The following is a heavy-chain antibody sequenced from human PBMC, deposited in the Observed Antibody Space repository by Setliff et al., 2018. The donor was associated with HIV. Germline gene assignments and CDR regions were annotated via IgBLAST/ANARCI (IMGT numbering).Heavy chain of an antibody. CDR1: GGSISTYY. Sequence: SETLSLTCTVSGGSISTYYWSWIRQPPGKGLEWIGSIYFTGSSDNNPSLESRITMSVDTSKNQFSLKLNSVTAADTAVYYCAVPGTSGTYYRVFDYWGQGVLVTVSS. V-gene: IGHV4-59*12. D-gene: IGHD3-10*01. CDR2: IYFTGSS. J-gene: IGHJ4*02. CDR3: AVPGTSGTYYRVFDY.